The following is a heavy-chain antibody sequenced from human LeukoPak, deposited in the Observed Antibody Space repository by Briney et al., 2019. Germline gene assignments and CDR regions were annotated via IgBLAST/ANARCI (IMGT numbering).Heavy chain of an antibody. Sequence: GGSLRLSCAASGFTVSSNYMSWVRQAPGKGLEWVSVIYSGGSTYYADSVKGRFTISRDNSKNTLYLQMNSLRAEDTAVYYCQRTMVRGELDYWGQGTLVTASS. CDR1: GFTVSSNY. CDR3: QRTMVRGELDY. D-gene: IGHD3-10*01. V-gene: IGHV3-53*01. CDR2: IYSGGST. J-gene: IGHJ4*02.